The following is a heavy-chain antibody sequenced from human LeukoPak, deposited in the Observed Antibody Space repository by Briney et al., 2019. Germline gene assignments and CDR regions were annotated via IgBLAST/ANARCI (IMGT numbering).Heavy chain of an antibody. D-gene: IGHD4-11*01. J-gene: IGHJ4*02. V-gene: IGHV1-24*01. CDR2: FDPEDGET. CDR1: GYTLTELS. CDR3: ATPYDYSNYGLPWLGY. Sequence: ASVKVSFKVSGYTLTELSMHWVRQAPGKGLEWMGGFDPEDGETIYAQKFQGRVTMTEDTSTDTAYMELSSLRSEDTAVYYCATPYDYSNYGLPWLGYWGQGTLVTVSS.